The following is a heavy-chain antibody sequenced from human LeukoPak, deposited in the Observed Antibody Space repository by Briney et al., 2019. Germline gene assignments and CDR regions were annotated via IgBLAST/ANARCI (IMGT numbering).Heavy chain of an antibody. D-gene: IGHD3-3*01. Sequence: PSETLSLTCAVYGGSFSGYYWSWIRQPPGKGLEWIGEINHSGSTNYNPPLKSRVTISVDTSKNQFSLKLSSVTAADTAVYYCARVIWYYDFWSGYSRRGNFDYWGQGTLVNVSS. V-gene: IGHV4-34*01. J-gene: IGHJ4*02. CDR1: GGSFSGYY. CDR3: ARVIWYYDFWSGYSRRGNFDY. CDR2: INHSGST.